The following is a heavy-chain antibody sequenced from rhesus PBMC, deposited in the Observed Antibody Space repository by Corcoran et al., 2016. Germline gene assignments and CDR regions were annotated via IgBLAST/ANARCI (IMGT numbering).Heavy chain of an antibody. CDR3: ARVGIAAEIDY. D-gene: IGHD6-13*01. J-gene: IGHJ4*01. V-gene: IGHV4-122*02. CDR1: VGSISSGYHY. CDR2: ITYSGST. Sequence: QVQLQESGPGLVKPSETLSLTCAASVGSISSGYHYWCWIRQPPGKGLEWIGYITYSGSTSCNPSLKRRVTISRDTSKNQFSLKLSSVTAADTAVYYCARVGIAAEIDYWGQGVLVTVSS.